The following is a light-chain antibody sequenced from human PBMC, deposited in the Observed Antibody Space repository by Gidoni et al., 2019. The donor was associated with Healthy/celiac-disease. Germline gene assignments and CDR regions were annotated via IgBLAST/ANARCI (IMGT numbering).Light chain of an antibody. CDR1: QSVSSSY. CDR3: QQYGSSPRLT. V-gene: IGKV3-20*01. Sequence: IVLTQSPGTLSLSPGERATLSCRASQSVSSSYLAWYQQKPGQAPRRLIYGASSRATGIPDRFSGSGSGTDFTLTISRLEPEDFAVYYCQQYGSSPRLTFGGGTKVEIK. CDR2: GAS. J-gene: IGKJ4*01.